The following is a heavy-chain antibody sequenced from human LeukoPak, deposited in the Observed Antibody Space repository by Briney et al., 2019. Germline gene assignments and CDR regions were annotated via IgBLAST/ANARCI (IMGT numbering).Heavy chain of an antibody. CDR2: INAGNGNT. J-gene: IGHJ4*02. D-gene: IGHD6-13*01. V-gene: IGHV1-3*01. Sequence: GASVKVSCKASGYTFTNYAMHWVRQAPGQRLEWMGWINAGNGNTKYSQKFQGRVTITRDTSASTAYMELSSLRSEDTAVYYCARLYSSSWYPTPYFDYWGQGTLVTVSS. CDR3: ARLYSSSWYPTPYFDY. CDR1: GYTFTNYA.